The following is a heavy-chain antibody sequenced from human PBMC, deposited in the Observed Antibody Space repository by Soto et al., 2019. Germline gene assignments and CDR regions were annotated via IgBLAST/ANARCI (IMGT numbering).Heavy chain of an antibody. V-gene: IGHV6-1*01. CDR3: SCSWSGFCVELSFIKD. Sequence: QTLSLTCAISGDSVSSNSAAWNWIRQSPSRGLEWLGRTYYRSKWYNDYAVSVKSRITINPDTSKNQFSLQLNSVTPEDTAVYYCSCSWSGFCVELSFIKDWGQGTLVTVSS. D-gene: IGHD3-3*01. CDR2: TYYRSKWYN. CDR1: GDSVSSNSAA. J-gene: IGHJ4*02.